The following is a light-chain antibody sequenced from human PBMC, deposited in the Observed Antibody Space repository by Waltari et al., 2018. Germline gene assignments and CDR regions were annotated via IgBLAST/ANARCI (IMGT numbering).Light chain of an antibody. Sequence: DIEMTQSPSSLSAPVGDRVTITCRASQDIRTYLAWYQQKPGKVPALLINDASTLQSGVPSRFSGRGSGTEFTLTITSLQPEDVATYFCQGYDTAPRTFGQGTKVE. CDR1: QDIRTY. CDR3: QGYDTAPRT. J-gene: IGKJ1*01. CDR2: DAS. V-gene: IGKV1-27*01.